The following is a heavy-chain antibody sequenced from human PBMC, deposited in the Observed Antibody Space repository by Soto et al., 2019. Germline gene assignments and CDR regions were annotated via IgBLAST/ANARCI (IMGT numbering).Heavy chain of an antibody. V-gene: IGHV1-69*13. CDR1: GGTFSSYR. CDR3: ARDSGAKLSSS. J-gene: IGHJ4*02. Sequence: SVKVSCKASGGTFSSYRINWVRQAPGQGLEWVGGIVPIYRTADYAQKFQGRVTITADESARTSYMELRSLKSQDTAVYYCARDSGAKLSSSWGQGTLVTVSS. D-gene: IGHD6-13*01. CDR2: IVPIYRTA.